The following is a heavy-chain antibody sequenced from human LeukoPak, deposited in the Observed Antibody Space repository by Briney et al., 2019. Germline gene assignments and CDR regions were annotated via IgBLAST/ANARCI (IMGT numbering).Heavy chain of an antibody. J-gene: IGHJ4*02. CDR2: IYCSGST. Sequence: SQTLSLTCTVSGGSISSGGYYWSWIRQHPGKGLEWIGYIYCSGSTYYNPSLKSRVTISVDTSKNQFSLKLSSVTAADTAVYYCAVGAYQLLSYYFDYWGQGTLVTVSS. D-gene: IGHD2-2*01. CDR1: GGSISSGGYY. CDR3: AVGAYQLLSYYFDY. V-gene: IGHV4-31*03.